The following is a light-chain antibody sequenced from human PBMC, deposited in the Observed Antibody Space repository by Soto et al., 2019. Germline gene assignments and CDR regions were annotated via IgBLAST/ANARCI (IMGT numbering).Light chain of an antibody. Sequence: QSALTQPASVSGSPGQSITISCTGTSSDVGGYNYVCWYQQHPGKAPKLMIYDVSNRPSGVSDRFSGSKSGNTASLTISGLLADDEADYYCSSYTSSSTPVVFGGGTKLTVL. V-gene: IGLV2-14*01. CDR3: SSYTSSSTPVV. CDR2: DVS. CDR1: SSDVGGYNY. J-gene: IGLJ2*01.